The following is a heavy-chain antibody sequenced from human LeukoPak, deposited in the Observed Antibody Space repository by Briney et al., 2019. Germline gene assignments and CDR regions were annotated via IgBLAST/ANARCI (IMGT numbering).Heavy chain of an antibody. CDR1: GFTFSSYS. D-gene: IGHD3-22*01. V-gene: IGHV3-13*04. CDR2: IGTTGDT. Sequence: PGGSLRLSCAASGFTFSSYSMNWVRQPTGKDLEWVSGIGTTGDTYYPGSVKGRFTISRENAKNALYLQMNSLRAGDTAVYYCARGLYYYDSSGYYGDTFDVWGQGTMVIVSS. CDR3: ARGLYYYDSSGYYGDTFDV. J-gene: IGHJ3*01.